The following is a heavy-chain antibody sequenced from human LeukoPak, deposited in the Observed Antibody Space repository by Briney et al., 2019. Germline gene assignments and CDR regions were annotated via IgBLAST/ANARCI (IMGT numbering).Heavy chain of an antibody. J-gene: IGHJ4*02. D-gene: IGHD2-2*01. V-gene: IGHV1-3*01. CDR3: ARVYCSSTSCQYYSDY. CDR1: GYTFTNYA. CDR2: INAGNGNT. Sequence: ASVKVSCKASGYTFTNYAMHWVRQAPGQRLEWMGWINAGNGNTEYSQKFQGRVTISRDTSASTAYMELSSLRSEDTAVYYCARVYCSSTSCQYYSDYWGQGTLVTVSS.